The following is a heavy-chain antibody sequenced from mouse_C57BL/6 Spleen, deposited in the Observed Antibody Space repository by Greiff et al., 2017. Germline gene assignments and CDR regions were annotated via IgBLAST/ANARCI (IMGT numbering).Heavy chain of an antibody. D-gene: IGHD1-1*01. Sequence: QVQLQQSGAELVRPGASVKMSCKASGYTFTSYNMHWVKRTPRQGLEWIGAIYPGNGDTSYNQKFKGKATLTVDKSSSTAYMQLSSLTSEDSAVYFCASLYYDFDYWGQGTTLTVSS. CDR2: IYPGNGDT. CDR1: GYTFTSYN. J-gene: IGHJ2*01. V-gene: IGHV1-12*01. CDR3: ASLYYDFDY.